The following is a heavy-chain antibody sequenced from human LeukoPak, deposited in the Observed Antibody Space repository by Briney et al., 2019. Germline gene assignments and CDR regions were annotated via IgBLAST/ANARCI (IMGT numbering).Heavy chain of an antibody. Sequence: ASVKVSCKASGYTFTNCDLHWVRQAPGQGLEWMGIINPSDGSTTYAEKFQGRVTMTSDTSTSTIYMELSSLRSEGTAMFYCARVGSTVGSTHNQLEYWGQGTLVTVSS. J-gene: IGHJ4*02. CDR3: ARVGSTVGSTHNQLEY. CDR2: INPSDGST. CDR1: GYTFTNCD. D-gene: IGHD1-26*01. V-gene: IGHV1-46*01.